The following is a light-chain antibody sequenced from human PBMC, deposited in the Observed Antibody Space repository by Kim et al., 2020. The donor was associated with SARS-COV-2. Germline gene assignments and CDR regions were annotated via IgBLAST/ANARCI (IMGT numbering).Light chain of an antibody. J-gene: IGKJ1*01. CDR3: QQYSSSPAT. CDR2: GAS. Sequence: SPGERATPACRASQSVSSSYLAWNQQNPGQAPRLLIYGASSRATGIPDRFSGSGSGTDFTLTITRLEPEDFAVYYCQQYSSSPATFGQGTKVDIK. V-gene: IGKV3-20*01. CDR1: QSVSSSY.